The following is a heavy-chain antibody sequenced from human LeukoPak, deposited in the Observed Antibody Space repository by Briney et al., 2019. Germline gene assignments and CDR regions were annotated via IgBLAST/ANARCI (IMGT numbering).Heavy chain of an antibody. CDR3: ARESTIRSDYAFDC. Sequence: PGGSLRLSCAASGFTFSSYAMSWVRQAPGKGLEWVSAISGSGGSTYYADSVKGRFTISRDNSKNMLYLQMNSLRAEDTAVYYCARESTIRSDYAFDCWGQGSLVTVSS. CDR1: GFTFSSYA. D-gene: IGHD5/OR15-5a*01. V-gene: IGHV3-23*01. CDR2: ISGSGGST. J-gene: IGHJ4*02.